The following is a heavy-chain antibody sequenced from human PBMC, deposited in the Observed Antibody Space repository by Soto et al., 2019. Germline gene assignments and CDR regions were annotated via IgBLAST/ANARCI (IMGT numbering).Heavy chain of an antibody. J-gene: IGHJ6*02. CDR2: VIPLFDTA. CDR3: ATGGHNDGYNFYHGMDV. CDR1: GGIFTNNA. V-gene: IGHV1-69*01. D-gene: IGHD5-18*01. Sequence: QVQVVQSGAEVKKPGSSVKVSCKVSGGIFTNNAISWVRQAPGQGLEWLGGVIPLFDTAYYAQIFRGRLRFSAHGATTSAYMELSGLTSADTAVYFCATGGHNDGYNFYHGMDVWGQGTTVNVS.